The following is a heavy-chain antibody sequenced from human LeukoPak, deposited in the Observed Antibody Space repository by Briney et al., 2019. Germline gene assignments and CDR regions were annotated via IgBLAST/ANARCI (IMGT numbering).Heavy chain of an antibody. J-gene: IGHJ4*02. CDR2: INPNSGGT. CDR1: GYTFTGYY. D-gene: IGHD6-19*01. V-gene: IGHV1-2*02. CDR3: ARVSQWLPPYYFEY. Sequence: ASVKVSCKSSGYTFTGYYLLWVRQAPGQGLEWMGSINPNSGGTNYAQKFQGRVTMTSDTSISTAYMELRRLRSDDTAVYYCARVSQWLPPYYFEYWGQGTLVTVSS.